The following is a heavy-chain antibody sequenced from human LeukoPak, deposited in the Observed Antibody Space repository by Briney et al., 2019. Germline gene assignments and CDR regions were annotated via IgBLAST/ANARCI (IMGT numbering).Heavy chain of an antibody. CDR3: ARARATVTTYYYYMDV. CDR1: GFSFDDNA. J-gene: IGHJ6*03. V-gene: IGHV3-9*01. D-gene: IGHD4-11*01. Sequence: GGSLRLSCEASGFSFDDNAMHWVRQVPGKGLEWVSGIGWNSGDTGYADSVKGRFTISRDNTKKSLYLQMNSLRPEDTALYYCARARATVTTYYYYMDVWGKGTTVTVSS. CDR2: IGWNSGDT.